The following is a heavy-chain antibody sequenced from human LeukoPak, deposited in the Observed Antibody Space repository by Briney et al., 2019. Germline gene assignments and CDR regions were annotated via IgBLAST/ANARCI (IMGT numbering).Heavy chain of an antibody. Sequence: GGSLRLSCAASGFTFSSYAMSWARQAPGKGLEWVSAISGSGGSTYYADSVKGRFTISRDNSKNTLYLQMNSLRAEDTAVYYCAKVSEGFSFFDYWGQGTLVTVSS. CDR1: GFTFSSYA. V-gene: IGHV3-23*01. CDR3: AKVSEGFSFFDY. J-gene: IGHJ4*02. D-gene: IGHD2-15*01. CDR2: ISGSGGST.